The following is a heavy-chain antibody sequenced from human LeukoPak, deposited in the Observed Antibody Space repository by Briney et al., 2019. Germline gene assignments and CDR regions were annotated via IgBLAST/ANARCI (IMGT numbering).Heavy chain of an antibody. Sequence: PSETLSLTCAVYGGSFSGYFWSWIRQTPGKGLEWIGEIDHSGTTNYNPSIESRVTISVDRSRNQFSLKLTSVTAADTAVYYCARNGGYCCGATCRYYYFYMDVWVAGTAVAVSS. V-gene: IGHV4-34*01. CDR2: IDHSGTT. J-gene: IGHJ6*03. CDR1: GGSFSGYF. CDR3: ARNGGYCCGATCRYYYFYMDV. D-gene: IGHD2-15*01.